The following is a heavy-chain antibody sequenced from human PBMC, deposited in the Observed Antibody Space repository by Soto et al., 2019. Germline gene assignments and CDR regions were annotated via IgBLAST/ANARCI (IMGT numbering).Heavy chain of an antibody. CDR3: ARGGCSSWYSLYSYYYMDG. Sequence: GASVKVSCKASGYTFTSYYINWVRQATGQGLEWMGWMNPNSGNTGYAQKFQGRVTMTRNTSISTAYMELSSLRSEDTAVYYCARGGCSSWYSLYSYYYMDGWGKGTTVTVSS. V-gene: IGHV1-8*01. CDR1: GYTFTSYY. J-gene: IGHJ6*03. CDR2: MNPNSGNT. D-gene: IGHD6-13*01.